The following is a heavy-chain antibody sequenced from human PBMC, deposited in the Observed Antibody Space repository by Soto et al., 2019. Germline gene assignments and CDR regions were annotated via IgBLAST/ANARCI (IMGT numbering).Heavy chain of an antibody. Sequence: QLHLQESGPGLVKPSETLSLTCSVSGYSVSSSDYYWAWIRQPPGKGLEWTGSMFYSGLTYYNPSLKSRVTRSGNTSKNQFSVRLTSVTAADTAVYYCAPLSVSLSGPYGIHVWGQGTTVTVSS. CDR3: APLSVSLSGPYGIHV. J-gene: IGHJ6*02. CDR2: MFYSGLT. CDR1: GYSVSSSDYY. V-gene: IGHV4-39*01. D-gene: IGHD2-15*01.